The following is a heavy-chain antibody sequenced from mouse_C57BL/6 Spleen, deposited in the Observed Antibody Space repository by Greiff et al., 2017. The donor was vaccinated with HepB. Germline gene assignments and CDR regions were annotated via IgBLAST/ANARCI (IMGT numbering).Heavy chain of an antibody. D-gene: IGHD2-4*01. Sequence: VQLQQPGAELVMPGASVKLSCKASGYTFTSYWMHWVKQRPGQGLEWIGEIDPSDSYTNYNQKFKGKSTLTVDKSSSTAYMQLSSLTSEDSAVYYCARRHYDYENAMDYWGQGTSVTVSS. CDR2: IDPSDSYT. J-gene: IGHJ4*01. CDR1: GYTFTSYW. V-gene: IGHV1-69*01. CDR3: ARRHYDYENAMDY.